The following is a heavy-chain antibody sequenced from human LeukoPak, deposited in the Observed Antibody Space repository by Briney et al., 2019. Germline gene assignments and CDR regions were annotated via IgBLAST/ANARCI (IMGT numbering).Heavy chain of an antibody. J-gene: IGHJ4*02. CDR2: ISAYNGNT. CDR1: GYTFTSYG. CDR3: ARHLISNFDWLLYGPYYFDY. D-gene: IGHD3-9*01. Sequence: RASVKVSCKASGYTFTSYGISWVRQAPGQGLEWMGWISAYNGNTNYAQKLQGRVTMTTDTSTSTAYMELRSLRSDDTAVYYCARHLISNFDWLLYGPYYFDYWGQGTLVTVSS. V-gene: IGHV1-18*01.